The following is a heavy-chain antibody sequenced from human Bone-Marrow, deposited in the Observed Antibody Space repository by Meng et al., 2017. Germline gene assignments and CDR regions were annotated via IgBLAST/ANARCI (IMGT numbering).Heavy chain of an antibody. D-gene: IGHD3-16*01. J-gene: IGHJ6*02. CDR3: AWLAGCSDAFYYYYYGMDV. Sequence: GESLKISCAASGFTFSSYEMNWVRQAPGKGLEWVSYISCSGSTIYYTDSVKGRFTISRDNTKNSLYLQMNSLRAEDTAVYYCAWLAGCSDAFYYYYYGMDVWGQGTAVTVSS. CDR1: GFTFSSYE. CDR2: ISCSGSTI. V-gene: IGHV3-48*03.